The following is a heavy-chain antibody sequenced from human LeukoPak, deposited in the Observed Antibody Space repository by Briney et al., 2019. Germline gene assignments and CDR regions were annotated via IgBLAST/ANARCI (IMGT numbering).Heavy chain of an antibody. CDR2: ISADAVDT. CDR3: AKDLVGYYYYGMDV. J-gene: IGHJ6*02. V-gene: IGHV3-23*01. D-gene: IGHD3-16*01. CDR1: GFTFSNHA. Sequence: PGGSLRLSCVASGFTFSNHAMTWVRQAPGKGLEWVSAISADAVDTFYAPSVKGRFTISRDNSKNTLYLQINSLRAEDTAMYYCAKDLVGYYYYGMDVWGQGTTVTVSS.